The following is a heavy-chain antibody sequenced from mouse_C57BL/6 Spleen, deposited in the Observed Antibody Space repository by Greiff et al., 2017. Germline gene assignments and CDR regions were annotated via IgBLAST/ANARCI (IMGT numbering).Heavy chain of an antibody. Sequence: QVQLQQPGAELVKPGASVKMSCKASGYTFTSYWITWVKQRPGQGLEWIGDIYPGSGSTNYNEKFKSKATLTVDTASSTAYMQLSSLTSEDSAVYYCAYYGSSYRYYVDYWGQRTTLTVSS. V-gene: IGHV1-55*01. CDR3: AYYGSSYRYYVDY. CDR2: IYPGSGST. J-gene: IGHJ2*01. D-gene: IGHD1-1*01. CDR1: GYTFTSYW.